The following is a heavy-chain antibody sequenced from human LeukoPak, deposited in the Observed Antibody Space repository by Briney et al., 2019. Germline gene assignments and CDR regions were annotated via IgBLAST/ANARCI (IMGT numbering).Heavy chain of an antibody. V-gene: IGHV3-74*01. CDR2: INNDGSST. Sequence: GGSLRLSCGASGFTFSSFWMHWVRQAPGKGLVWVSRINNDGSSTNYADSVKGRFTISRDNAKNTLYLQMNSLRAEDTAVYYCARLGSGSPFDYWGQGTLVTVS. D-gene: IGHD3-10*01. CDR3: ARLGSGSPFDY. J-gene: IGHJ4*02. CDR1: GFTFSSFW.